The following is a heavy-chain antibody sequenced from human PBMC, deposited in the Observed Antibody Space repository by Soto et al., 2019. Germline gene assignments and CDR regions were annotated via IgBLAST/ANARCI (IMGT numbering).Heavy chain of an antibody. J-gene: IGHJ4*02. CDR1: GVACGSYE. Sequence: GGSRKLSVAAPGVACGSYEMDWVPEGPGKGLGWVSEICSSGSTIYYADSVKGRFTIYRDNAKNSLYLQMNSLRAEDTAVYYCARALSVYYAFWSGSLARGSADYFDYWGPGTLVTVS. CDR2: ICSSGSTI. D-gene: IGHD3-3*01. V-gene: IGHV3-48*03. CDR3: ARALSVYYAFWSGSLARGSADYFDY.